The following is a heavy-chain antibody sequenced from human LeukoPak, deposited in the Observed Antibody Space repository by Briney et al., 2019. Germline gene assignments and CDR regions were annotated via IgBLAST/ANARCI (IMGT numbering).Heavy chain of an antibody. CDR3: AKPHYGDYYYFDY. D-gene: IGHD4-17*01. V-gene: IGHV3-21*01. CDR2: ISSSSSYV. Sequence: GGSLRLSCAASGFTFSSYSMNWVRQAPGKGLEWVSSISSSSSYVYYADSVKGRFTISRDNAKNSLYLQMNRLRPEDTAVYYCAKPHYGDYYYFDYWGQGTQVTVSS. CDR1: GFTFSSYS. J-gene: IGHJ4*02.